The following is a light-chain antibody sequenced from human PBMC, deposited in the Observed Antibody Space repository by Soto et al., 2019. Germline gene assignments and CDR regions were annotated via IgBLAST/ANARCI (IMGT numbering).Light chain of an antibody. CDR3: QAWDSSTVV. Sequence: SYELTQPPSVSVSPGQTASITCSGDKLGDKYACWYQQKPGQCPVLVIYQDSKRPSGIPERISGSNSGNTATLTISGTQAMDEADYYCQAWDSSTVVFGGGTKVTVL. CDR2: QDS. V-gene: IGLV3-1*01. CDR1: KLGDKY. J-gene: IGLJ2*01.